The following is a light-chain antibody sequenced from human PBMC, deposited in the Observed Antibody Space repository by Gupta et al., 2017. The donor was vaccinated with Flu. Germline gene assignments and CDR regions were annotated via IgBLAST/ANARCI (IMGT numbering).Light chain of an antibody. CDR1: QSINTY. CDR2: AAS. Sequence: DIQMTQSPSSLSASVGDRVTITCRASQSINTYLNWYQQKPGKAPKLLIYAASSLESGVPSRFRGSGSGTDFILTISSRQQEDFATYYCQQSYSTPVFTFGHGTKVDVK. CDR3: QQSYSTPVFT. J-gene: IGKJ3*01. V-gene: IGKV1-39*01.